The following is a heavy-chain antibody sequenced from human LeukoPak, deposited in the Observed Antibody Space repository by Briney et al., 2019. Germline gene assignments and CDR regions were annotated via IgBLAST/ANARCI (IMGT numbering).Heavy chain of an antibody. D-gene: IGHD3-22*01. CDR2: ISGSGGST. CDR3: AKTYYDSSGYYYGGYYFDY. Sequence: GGFLRLSCAASGFTFSSYAMSWVRQAPGKGLEWVSGISGSGGSTYYADSVKGRFTISRDNSKNTLYLQMNSLRAEDTAVYYCAKTYYDSSGYYYGGYYFDYWGQGTLVTVSS. CDR1: GFTFSSYA. J-gene: IGHJ4*02. V-gene: IGHV3-23*01.